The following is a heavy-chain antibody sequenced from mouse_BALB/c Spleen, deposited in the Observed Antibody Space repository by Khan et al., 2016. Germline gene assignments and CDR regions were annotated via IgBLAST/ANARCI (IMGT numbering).Heavy chain of an antibody. CDR3: AREGLRREFAY. CDR1: GFTFSDYY. D-gene: IGHD2-4*01. Sequence: EVELVESGGGLVKPGGSLKLSCAASGFTFSDYYMYWVRQTPEKRLEWVATISDGGSYTYYPDSVKGRFTNSRDNAKNNLSLQMSSLKSEDTAMYYCAREGLRREFAYWGQGTLVTVSA. V-gene: IGHV5-4*02. CDR2: ISDGGSYT. J-gene: IGHJ3*01.